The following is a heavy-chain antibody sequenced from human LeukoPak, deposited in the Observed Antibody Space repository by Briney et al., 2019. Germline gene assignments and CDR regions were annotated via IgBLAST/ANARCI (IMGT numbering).Heavy chain of an antibody. J-gene: IGHJ4*02. Sequence: SVKVSCKASGGTFSSYAISWVRQAPGQGLEWMGRIIPILGIANYAQKFQGRVTITADKSTSTAYMELSSLRSEDTAVYYCARDLGPVVVTAEQVRDYWGQGTLVAVSS. CDR3: ARDLGPVVVTAEQVRDY. D-gene: IGHD2-21*02. CDR2: IIPILGIA. V-gene: IGHV1-69*04. CDR1: GGTFSSYA.